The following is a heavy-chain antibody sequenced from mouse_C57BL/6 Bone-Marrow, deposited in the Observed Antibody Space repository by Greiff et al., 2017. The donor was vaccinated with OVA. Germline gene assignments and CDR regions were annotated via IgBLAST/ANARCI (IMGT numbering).Heavy chain of an antibody. CDR2: IYPGSGST. Sequence: VQLQQPGAELVKPGASVKMSCTASGFTFTSSWITWVKQSPRQGLEWIGVIYPGSGSTNYNEKFKSKATLTVDTSSSTAYMQLSSLTSEDSAVYDGAIGSSYPFAYWGKGTLVTVSA. CDR3: AIGSSYPFAY. V-gene: IGHV1-55*01. D-gene: IGHD1-1*01. J-gene: IGHJ3*01. CDR1: GFTFTSSW.